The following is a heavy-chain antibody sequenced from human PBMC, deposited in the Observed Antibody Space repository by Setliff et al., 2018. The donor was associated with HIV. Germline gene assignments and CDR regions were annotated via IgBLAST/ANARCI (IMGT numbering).Heavy chain of an antibody. J-gene: IGHJ4*02. D-gene: IGHD3-10*01. V-gene: IGHV4-34*01. Sequence: PSETLSLTCAVYGGSFSGYYWNWIRQPPGKGLEWIGEINLIGRTNYNPSLKSRVSISLDTSKNQFSLKLTSVTAADTAVYYCARLYGSGHYFAFDFWGQGALVTVSS. CDR2: INLIGRT. CDR3: ARLYGSGHYFAFDF. CDR1: GGSFSGYY.